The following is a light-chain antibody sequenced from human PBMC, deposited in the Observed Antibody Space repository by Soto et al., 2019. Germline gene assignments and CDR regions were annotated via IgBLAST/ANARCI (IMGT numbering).Light chain of an antibody. Sequence: EIVLTQSPGSLSLGPGERATLSFRASQSFTSNFLAWYQQKPGQAPRLLIYSASSRATGIPDRFSGSGSGTDFTLTITSLEPEDYAVYYCQQYGSPPWTFGQGTKV. CDR3: QQYGSPPWT. V-gene: IGKV3-20*01. CDR1: QSFTSNF. J-gene: IGKJ1*01. CDR2: SAS.